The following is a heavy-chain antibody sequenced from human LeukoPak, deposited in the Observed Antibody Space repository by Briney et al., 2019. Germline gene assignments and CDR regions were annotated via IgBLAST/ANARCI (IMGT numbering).Heavy chain of an antibody. V-gene: IGHV3-30*02. J-gene: IGHJ4*02. D-gene: IGHD2-2*01. CDR2: IRYDGSNK. Sequence: PGGSLRLSCAASGFTFSSYGMHWVRQAPGKGLEWVAFIRYDGSNKYYADSVKGRFTISRDNSKNTLYLQMNSLRAEDTAVYYCXKXIVVVPAATDFFDYWGQGTLVTVSS. CDR1: GFTFSSYG. CDR3: XKXIVVVPAATDFFDY.